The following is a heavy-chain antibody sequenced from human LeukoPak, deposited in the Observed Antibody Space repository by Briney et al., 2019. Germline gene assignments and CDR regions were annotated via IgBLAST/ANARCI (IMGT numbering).Heavy chain of an antibody. V-gene: IGHV4-39*07. CDR2: INHSGST. Sequence: SETLSLTCTVSGGSISSSSYYWSWIRQPPGKGLEWIGEINHSGSTNYNPSLKSRVTISVDTSKNQFSLKLSSVTAADTAVYYCARGGPPYCSSTSCYTYYFDYWGQGTLVTVSS. J-gene: IGHJ4*02. D-gene: IGHD2-2*02. CDR3: ARGGPPYCSSTSCYTYYFDY. CDR1: GGSISSSSYY.